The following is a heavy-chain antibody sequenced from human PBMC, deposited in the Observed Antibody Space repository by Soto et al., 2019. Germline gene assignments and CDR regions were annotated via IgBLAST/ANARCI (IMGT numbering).Heavy chain of an antibody. CDR2: ISASGHSA. Sequence: VGSLRLSCTASGFSLGDYGMNCVRQTPGRGLEWVSTISASGHSAYSADSVKGRLIISRDNSKNTLYLQMNSLRAEDTAVYYCARSALLWWALDSWGQGTLVTVSS. CDR3: ARSALLWWALDS. CDR1: GFSLGDYG. V-gene: IGHV3-23*01. D-gene: IGHD2-15*01. J-gene: IGHJ4*02.